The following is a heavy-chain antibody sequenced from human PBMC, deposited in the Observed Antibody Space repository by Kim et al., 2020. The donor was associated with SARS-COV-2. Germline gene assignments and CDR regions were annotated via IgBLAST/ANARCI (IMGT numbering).Heavy chain of an antibody. Sequence: ASVKVSCKASGYTFTSYPMHWVRQAPGQRLEWMGRIIAGSGSIRYSQNFQGRVSITRDTSATTVYLELSSLTSEDTAVYYCAREDFGYYGPMGYWGQGTLVTVSS. V-gene: IGHV1-3*01. J-gene: IGHJ4*02. CDR2: IIAGSGSI. CDR1: GYTFTSYP. CDR3: AREDFGYYGPMGY. D-gene: IGHD4-17*01.